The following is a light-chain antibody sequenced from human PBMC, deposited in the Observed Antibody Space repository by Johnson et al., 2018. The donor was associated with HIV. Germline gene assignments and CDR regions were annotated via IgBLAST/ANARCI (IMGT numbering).Light chain of an antibody. J-gene: IGLJ1*01. CDR1: SSNIGNNY. V-gene: IGLV1-51*02. Sequence: QSVLTQPPSVSAAPGQKVTISCSGSSSNIGNNYVSWYQQIPGTAPKLLIYENNKRPSGIPDRFSGSKSGPSATLGITGLQTGDEADYYCGTWDSSLSAFYVFGTGTKATVL. CDR3: GTWDSSLSAFYV. CDR2: ENN.